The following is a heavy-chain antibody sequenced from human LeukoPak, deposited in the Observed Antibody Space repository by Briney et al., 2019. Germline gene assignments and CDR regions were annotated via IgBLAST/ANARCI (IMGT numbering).Heavy chain of an antibody. Sequence: GGSLRLSCAASGFALSSHWMIWVRQVPGRGPEWVANVNRDGSETYYLDSVKGRFTISKDNAKNSLYLQMNSLRAEDTALYHCARNNGMDVWGQGTTVIVSS. V-gene: IGHV3-7*03. CDR2: VNRDGSET. CDR1: GFALSSHW. J-gene: IGHJ6*02. CDR3: ARNNGMDV.